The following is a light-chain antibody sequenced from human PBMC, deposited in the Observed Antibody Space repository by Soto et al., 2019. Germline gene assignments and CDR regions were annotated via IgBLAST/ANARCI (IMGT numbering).Light chain of an antibody. J-gene: IGKJ5*01. CDR1: QSVSSN. CDR2: GAS. V-gene: IGKV3-15*01. Sequence: EVVMSQSPGALSGSPVGGATLSCMAGQSVSSNVARYQQKPVQAPRLLIYGASTRATGIPARFSGSGSGTEFTLTISSLQSEDFAVYYGQQYNNWPPITFGQGTRLEN. CDR3: QQYNNWPPIT.